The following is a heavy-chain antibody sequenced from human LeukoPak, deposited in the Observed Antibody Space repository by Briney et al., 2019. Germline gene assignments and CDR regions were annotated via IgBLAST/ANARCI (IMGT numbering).Heavy chain of an antibody. CDR2: ISSSSSYI. D-gene: IGHD3-22*01. CDR1: GFTFSSYS. V-gene: IGHV3-21*01. Sequence: GGSLRLSCAASGFTFSSYSMNWVRQAPGKGLEWVSSISSSSSYIYYAGSVKGRFTISRDNAKNSLYLQMNSLRAEDTAVYYCAKVEYYYDSSGLMDVWGQGTTVTVSS. J-gene: IGHJ6*02. CDR3: AKVEYYYDSSGLMDV.